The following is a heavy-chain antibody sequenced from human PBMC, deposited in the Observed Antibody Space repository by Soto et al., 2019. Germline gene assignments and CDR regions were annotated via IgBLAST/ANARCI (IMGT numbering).Heavy chain of an antibody. CDR3: ASTFKKVWGMDV. J-gene: IGHJ6*02. V-gene: IGHV1-8*01. D-gene: IGHD3-16*01. CDR2: MNPNSGNT. Sequence: ASVKVSCKASGYTFTSYDINWVRQATGQGLEWMGWMNPNSGNTGYAQKFQGRVTMTRNTSISTAYMELSSLRSEDTAVYYGASTFKKVWGMDVWGQGTTVAVSS. CDR1: GYTFTSYD.